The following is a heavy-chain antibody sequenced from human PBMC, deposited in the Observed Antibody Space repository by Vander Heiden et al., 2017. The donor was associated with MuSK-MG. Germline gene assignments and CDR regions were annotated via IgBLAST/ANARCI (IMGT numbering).Heavy chain of an antibody. CDR3: AKDRGNWGSRSNY. Sequence: EVQLVESVGGLVQPGGSLRLSCAASGFTLGSHAMSWVRQAPGKGLEWVSAISGSGGSTYYADSVKGRFTISRDNSKNTLYLQMNSLSAEDTAVYYFAKDRGNWGSRSNYWGQGTLVTVSS. V-gene: IGHV3-23*04. J-gene: IGHJ4*02. CDR1: GFTLGSHA. CDR2: ISGSGGST. D-gene: IGHD7-27*01.